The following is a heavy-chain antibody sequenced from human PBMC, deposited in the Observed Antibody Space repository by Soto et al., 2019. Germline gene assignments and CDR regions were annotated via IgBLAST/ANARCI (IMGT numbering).Heavy chain of an antibody. CDR2: VSGSGGST. V-gene: IGHV3-23*01. Sequence: VGSLSLSCAASGFTFSSYAMSWVRQAPGKGLEWVSAVSGSGGSTYYADSVKGRFTISRDNSKNTLYLQMNSLRAEDTAVYYCAKDPFPYYDSSGYYLGFDYWGQGTLVTVSS. CDR1: GFTFSSYA. CDR3: AKDPFPYYDSSGYYLGFDY. D-gene: IGHD3-22*01. J-gene: IGHJ4*02.